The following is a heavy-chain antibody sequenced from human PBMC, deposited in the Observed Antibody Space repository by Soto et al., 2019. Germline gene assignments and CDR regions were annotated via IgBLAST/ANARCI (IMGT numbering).Heavy chain of an antibody. D-gene: IGHD1-7*01. CDR3: ARDRRNGNYVSAEYFQH. CDR1: GFTFSSYE. V-gene: IGHV3-48*03. Sequence: EVQLVESGGGLVQPGGSLRLSCAASGFTFSSYEMNWVRQAPGKGLEWVSYISSSGSTIYYADSVKGRFTISRDNAKNAQYLQMNSRRAEVTVVYYCARDRRNGNYVSAEYFQHWGQGTLVTVSS. CDR2: ISSSGSTI. J-gene: IGHJ1*01.